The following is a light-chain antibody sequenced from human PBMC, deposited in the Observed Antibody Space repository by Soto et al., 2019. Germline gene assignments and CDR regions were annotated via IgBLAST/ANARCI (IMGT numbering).Light chain of an antibody. Sequence: EIVMTQSPATLSVSPGARATLSCRASQSVSSNLAWYQQKPGQAPRLLIYGASTRATGIPVRFSGSGSGTEFTHTISSLQAGDFAVYYCQQYNNLPLTFGGGTKVEIK. CDR2: GAS. CDR3: QQYNNLPLT. J-gene: IGKJ4*01. V-gene: IGKV3-15*01. CDR1: QSVSSN.